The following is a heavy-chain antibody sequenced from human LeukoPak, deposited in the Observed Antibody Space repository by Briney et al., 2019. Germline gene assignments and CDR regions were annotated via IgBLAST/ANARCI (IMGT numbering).Heavy chain of an antibody. J-gene: IGHJ4*02. CDR2: ISGSGGST. V-gene: IGHV3-23*01. CDR3: AKCGPPKDSIYYDAGYYFDY. D-gene: IGHD3-3*01. CDR1: GFTFSRYA. Sequence: GGSLRLSCAASGFTFSRYAMSWVRQAPGKGLEWVSAISGSGGSTYYADSVKGRFTISRDNSKNTLYLQMNSLRAEDRAVYYCAKCGPPKDSIYYDAGYYFDYWGQGTLVTVSS.